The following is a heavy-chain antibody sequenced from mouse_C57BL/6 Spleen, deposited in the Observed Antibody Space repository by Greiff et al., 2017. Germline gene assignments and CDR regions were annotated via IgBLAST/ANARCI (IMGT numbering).Heavy chain of an antibody. CDR1: GYTFTSYW. CDR2: IYPGSGST. Sequence: VQLQQPGAELVKPGASVKMSCKASGYTFTSYWITWVKQRPGQGLEWIGDIYPGSGSTNYNEKFKSKATLTGATSSSTAYMQLSSLTSEDAAVYSCASITSLDYWGQGTTLTVSS. CDR3: ASITSLDY. D-gene: IGHD1-2*01. J-gene: IGHJ2*01. V-gene: IGHV1-55*01.